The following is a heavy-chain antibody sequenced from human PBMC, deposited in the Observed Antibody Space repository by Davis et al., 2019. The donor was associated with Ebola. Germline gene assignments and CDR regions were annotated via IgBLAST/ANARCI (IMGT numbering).Heavy chain of an antibody. CDR2: FDPEDGEA. Sequence: ASVKVSCKASGYTFTSYGMSWVRQAPGQGPEWMGYFDPEDGEALYAQKFQGRVTMTEDKSTDKAYMELSSLRSEDTAVYYCAAGGLGGGFDVWGQGTMVTVSS. CDR3: AAGGLGGGFDV. CDR1: GYTFTSYG. V-gene: IGHV1-24*01. D-gene: IGHD2-15*01. J-gene: IGHJ3*01.